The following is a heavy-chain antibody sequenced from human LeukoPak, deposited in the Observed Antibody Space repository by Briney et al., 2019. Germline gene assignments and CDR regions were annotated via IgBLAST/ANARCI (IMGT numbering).Heavy chain of an antibody. V-gene: IGHV3-23*01. Sequence: GGSLRLSCAASGFTFSSYAMSWVRQAPGKGLEWVSAISGSGGSTYYADSVKGRFTISRDNSKNTLYLQKNSLRAEDTAVYYCAKAHRPSRIAAAVTDYWGQGTLVTVSS. CDR2: ISGSGGST. CDR3: AKAHRPSRIAAAVTDY. D-gene: IGHD6-13*01. J-gene: IGHJ4*02. CDR1: GFTFSSYA.